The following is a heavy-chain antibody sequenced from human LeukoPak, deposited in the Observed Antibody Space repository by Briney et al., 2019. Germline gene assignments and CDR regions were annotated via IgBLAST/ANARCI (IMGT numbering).Heavy chain of an antibody. D-gene: IGHD3-10*01. V-gene: IGHV4-39*01. CDR3: ARPMVRGSGVDY. J-gene: IGHJ4*02. Sequence: AGGSLRLSCAASGFTFSSYSMNWVRQPPGKGLEWIGSIYYSGSTYYNPSPKSRVTISVDTSKNQFSLKLSSVTAADTAVYYCARPMVRGSGVDYWGQGTLVTVSS. CDR1: GFTFSSYSMN. CDR2: IYYSGST.